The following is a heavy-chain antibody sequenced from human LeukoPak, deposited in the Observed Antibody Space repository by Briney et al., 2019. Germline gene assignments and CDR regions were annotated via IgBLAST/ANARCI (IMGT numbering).Heavy chain of an antibody. CDR3: ARWVVTTFHYYYMDV. D-gene: IGHD2-21*02. J-gene: IGHJ6*03. Sequence: ASVKVSCKASGYTFTSYGINWVRQATGQGLEWMGWMNPNSGNTGYAQKFQGRVTMTRNTSISTAYMELSSLRSEDTAVYYCARWVVTTFHYYYMDVWGKGTTVTVSS. CDR2: MNPNSGNT. CDR1: GYTFTSYG. V-gene: IGHV1-8*01.